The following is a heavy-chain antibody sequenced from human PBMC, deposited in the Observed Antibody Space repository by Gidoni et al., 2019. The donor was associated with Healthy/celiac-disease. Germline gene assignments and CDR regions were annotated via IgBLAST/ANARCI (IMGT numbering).Heavy chain of an antibody. CDR1: GGSISSGGYS. CDR3: ASSGYSYGFYYFDY. CDR2: IYHSGST. J-gene: IGHJ4*02. V-gene: IGHV4-30-2*01. D-gene: IGHD5-18*01. Sequence: QLQLQESGSGLVKPSQTLSLTCAVSGGSISSGGYSWSWIRQPPGKGLEWIGYIYHSGSTYYNPSLKSRVTISVDRSKNQFSLKLSSVTAADTAVYYCASSGYSYGFYYFDYWGQGTLVTVSS.